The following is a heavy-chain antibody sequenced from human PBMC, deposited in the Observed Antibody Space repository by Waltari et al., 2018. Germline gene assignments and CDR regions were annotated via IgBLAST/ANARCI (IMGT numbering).Heavy chain of an antibody. CDR1: GGSISSSSYY. V-gene: IGHV4-39*07. Sequence: QLQLQESGPGLVKPSETLSLTCTVSGGSISSSSYYWGWIRQPPGKGLEWIGSIYYSGSTYYNPSLKSRVTISVDTSKNQFSLKLSSVTAADTAVYYCARDSIAAAGTVEWFDPWGQGTLVTVSS. CDR3: ARDSIAAAGTVEWFDP. J-gene: IGHJ5*02. D-gene: IGHD6-13*01. CDR2: IYYSGST.